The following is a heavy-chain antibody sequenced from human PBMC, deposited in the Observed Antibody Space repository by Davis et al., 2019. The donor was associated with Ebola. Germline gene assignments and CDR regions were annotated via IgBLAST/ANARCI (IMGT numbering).Heavy chain of an antibody. V-gene: IGHV4-34*01. Sequence: MPSETLSLTCAVYGGSFSGYYWSWIRQPPGKGLEWIGEINHSGGTNYNPSLKSRATIPVDTSKNQFSLKLSSVTAADTAVYYCARVPNYYDSSGYYYDYWGQGTLVTVSS. CDR1: GGSFSGYY. J-gene: IGHJ4*02. CDR2: INHSGGT. D-gene: IGHD3-22*01. CDR3: ARVPNYYDSSGYYYDY.